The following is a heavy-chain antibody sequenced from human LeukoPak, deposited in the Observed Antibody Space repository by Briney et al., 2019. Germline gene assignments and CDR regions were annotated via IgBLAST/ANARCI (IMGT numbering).Heavy chain of an antibody. J-gene: IGHJ4*02. CDR3: ARSHSVWTSFDY. V-gene: IGHV4-59*01. CDR1: GGSISSYY. D-gene: IGHD3/OR15-3a*01. Sequence: KTSETLSLTCTVSGGSISSYYWSWIRQPPGKGLEWIGYIYYSGSTNYNPSLKSRVTISVDTSKNQFSLKLSSVTAADTAVYYCARSHSVWTSFDYWDQGTLVTVSS. CDR2: IYYSGST.